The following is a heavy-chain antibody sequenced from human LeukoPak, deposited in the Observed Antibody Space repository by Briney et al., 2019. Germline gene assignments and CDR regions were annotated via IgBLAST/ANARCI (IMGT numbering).Heavy chain of an antibody. Sequence: ASVKVSCKASGGTFSSYAISWVRQAPGQGLEWMGRIIPIFGTANYAQKFQGRVTITTDESTSTAYMELSSLRSEDTAVYYCARDGYYYASSGYAYPYNWFDPWGQGTLVTVSS. D-gene: IGHD3-22*01. CDR1: GGTFSSYA. CDR2: IIPIFGTA. J-gene: IGHJ5*02. CDR3: ARDGYYYASSGYAYPYNWFDP. V-gene: IGHV1-69*05.